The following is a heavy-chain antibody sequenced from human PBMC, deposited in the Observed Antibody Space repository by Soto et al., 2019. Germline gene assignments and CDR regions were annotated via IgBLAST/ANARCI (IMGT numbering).Heavy chain of an antibody. D-gene: IGHD2-8*01. CDR1: VDTFTSYY. CDR2: INPNGGST. Sequence: QVRLVQSGAEVKAPGASVTVSCKAPVDTFTSYYMHWARQAPGHVLEWMGVINPNGGSTRFAQQVQGGSTMTRDTNKRTVHMELSGQTSKATAVYSWPASSAGVYVIIIEGTKWCAPWGKGTMVTVPS. J-gene: IGHJ5*02. V-gene: IGHV1-46*01. CDR3: PASSAGVYVIIIEGTKWCAP.